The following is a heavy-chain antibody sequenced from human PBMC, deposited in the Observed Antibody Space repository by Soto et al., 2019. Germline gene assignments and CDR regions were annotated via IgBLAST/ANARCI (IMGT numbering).Heavy chain of an antibody. J-gene: IGHJ4*02. Sequence: SETLSLTCAVYGGSFSGYYWSWIRQPPGKGLEWVGEINHSGSTNYNPSLKSRVTISVDTSKNQFSLKLSSVTAADTAVYYCARGPAPYYYGSGSYSQTYYFDYWGQGTLVTVSS. CDR3: ARGPAPYYYGSGSYSQTYYFDY. CDR1: GGSFSGYY. CDR2: INHSGST. V-gene: IGHV4-34*01. D-gene: IGHD3-10*01.